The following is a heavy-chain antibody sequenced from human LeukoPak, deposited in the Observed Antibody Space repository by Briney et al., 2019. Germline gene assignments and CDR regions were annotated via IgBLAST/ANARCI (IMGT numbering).Heavy chain of an antibody. CDR1: GFTFSSYG. J-gene: IGHJ4*02. CDR3: ARSGIQSGYCSSTSCYTGY. Sequence: GGSLRLSCAASGFTFSSYGMHWVRQAPGKGLEWVAVISYDGSNKYYTDSVKGRFTISRDNSKNTLYLQMNSLRAEDTAVYYCARSGIQSGYCSSTSCYTGYWGQGTLVTVSS. D-gene: IGHD2-2*02. CDR2: ISYDGSNK. V-gene: IGHV3-30*03.